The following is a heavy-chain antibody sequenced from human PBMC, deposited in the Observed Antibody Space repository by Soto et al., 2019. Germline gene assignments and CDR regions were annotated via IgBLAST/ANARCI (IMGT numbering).Heavy chain of an antibody. CDR3: ARGVRYNWKGYYGMDV. Sequence: QVHLVQSGAEVKKPGSSVKVSCKASGDTFSTYAINWVRQAPGQGLEWMGGIIPLFGSPKYAQKFQGRVSVAADESTSTAYMALASLRSEDTAVYYCARGVRYNWKGYYGMDVWGQGTAVTVSS. CDR2: IIPLFGSP. CDR1: GDTFSTYA. V-gene: IGHV1-69*01. J-gene: IGHJ6*02. D-gene: IGHD1-20*01.